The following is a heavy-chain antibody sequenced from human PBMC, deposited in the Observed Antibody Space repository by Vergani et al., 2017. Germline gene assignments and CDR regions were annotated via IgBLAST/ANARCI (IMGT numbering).Heavy chain of an antibody. CDR3: SRGRGYSFDYSDY. CDR2: IRNKAYGGTT. CDR1: GFALNRHA. Sequence: VQLVESGGGVVQPGTSLRLSCVVSGFALNRHAMYWVRQAPGKGLEWVAFIRNKAYGGTTEYAASVKGRFTISRDDSKRLAYLQLSGLKTEDTAVYFCSRGRGYSFDYSDYWGQGTLVTVSS. V-gene: IGHV3-49*04. D-gene: IGHD5-18*01. J-gene: IGHJ4*02.